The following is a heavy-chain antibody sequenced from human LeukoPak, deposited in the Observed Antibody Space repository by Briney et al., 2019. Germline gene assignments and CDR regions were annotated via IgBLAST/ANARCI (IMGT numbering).Heavy chain of an antibody. J-gene: IGHJ4*02. V-gene: IGHV4-30-4*01. CDR1: GGSISSGDYY. Sequence: SETLSFTCTVSGGSISSGDYYWSWIRQPPGKGLEWIGYIYYSGSTYYNPSLKSRVTISVDTSKNQFSLKLSSVTAADTAVYYCARIVVVTTHLDYWGQGTLVTVSS. CDR2: IYYSGST. CDR3: ARIVVVTTHLDY. D-gene: IGHD3-22*01.